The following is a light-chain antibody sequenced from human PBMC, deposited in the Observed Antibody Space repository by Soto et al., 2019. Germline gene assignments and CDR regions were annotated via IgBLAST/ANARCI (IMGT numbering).Light chain of an antibody. CDR3: QQYKSHRRT. J-gene: IGKJ1*01. V-gene: IGKV1-5*03. Sequence: DIQMTQCPSTLSASVGDRVTISCRASRSISSWLAWYQQKPGKGPKLLMSKASSLESGAPSRFSGSGSETEFTLTISSLQPDDFGVYYCQQYKSHRRTFGQGTKV. CDR2: KAS. CDR1: RSISSW.